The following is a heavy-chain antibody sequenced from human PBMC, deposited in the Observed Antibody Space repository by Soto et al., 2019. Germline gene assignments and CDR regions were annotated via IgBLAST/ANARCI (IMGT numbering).Heavy chain of an antibody. D-gene: IGHD3-9*01. CDR2: TYCRFKWYN. Sequence: HSGSLACAISGPGVSSNSAACNWIRHSPSIGLEWLGRTYCRFKWYNDYEVYVKSRLTINPDTSKNQFYVQLKSVAPEDTAVYYCLQGRACGILAAAYYFSGKDV. CDR1: GPGVSSNSAA. V-gene: IGHV6-1*01. J-gene: IGHJ6*01. CDR3: LQGRACGILAAAYYFSGKDV.